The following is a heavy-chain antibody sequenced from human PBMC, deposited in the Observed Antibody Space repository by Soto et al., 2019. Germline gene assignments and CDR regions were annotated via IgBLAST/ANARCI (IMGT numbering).Heavy chain of an antibody. CDR2: SSAYNGNT. Sequence: ASVKVSCKASGYTFTSYGISWVRQAPGQGLEWMGWSSAYNGNTNYAQKLQGRVTMTTDTSTSTAYMELRSLRSDDTAVYYCARVKYYDFWSGYSYWGQGTMGTVSS. V-gene: IGHV1-18*01. CDR3: ARVKYYDFWSGYSY. CDR1: GYTFTSYG. J-gene: IGHJ4*02. D-gene: IGHD3-3*01.